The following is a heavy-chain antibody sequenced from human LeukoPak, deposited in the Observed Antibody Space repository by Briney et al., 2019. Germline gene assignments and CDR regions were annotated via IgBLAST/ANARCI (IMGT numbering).Heavy chain of an antibody. D-gene: IGHD6-19*01. Sequence: ASVKVSCKASGYTFTSYYIHWVRQAPGQGLEWMGIINPSGGRSTYAQKLQGRVTMTRDTSTSTVYVELSSLRSEDTAVYYCARTSLSSGGWSSWAFDVWGQGTMVTVSS. J-gene: IGHJ3*01. V-gene: IGHV1-46*01. CDR2: INPSGGRS. CDR1: GYTFTSYY. CDR3: ARTSLSSGGWSSWAFDV.